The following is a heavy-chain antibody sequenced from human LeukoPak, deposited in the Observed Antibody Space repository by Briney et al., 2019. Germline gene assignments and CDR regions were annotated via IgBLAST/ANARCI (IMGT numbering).Heavy chain of an antibody. CDR1: GFTFSSYG. D-gene: IGHD5-24*01. Sequence: GGSLRLSCAASGFTFSSYGMTWVRQAPGKGLEWVSYISSSSSTKYYADSVKGRFTISRDNSKNTLSLQMNSLRAEDTAIYYCANGPTKDGYHYYFDYWGQGTLVTVSS. CDR2: ISSSSSTK. J-gene: IGHJ4*02. V-gene: IGHV3-48*01. CDR3: ANGPTKDGYHYYFDY.